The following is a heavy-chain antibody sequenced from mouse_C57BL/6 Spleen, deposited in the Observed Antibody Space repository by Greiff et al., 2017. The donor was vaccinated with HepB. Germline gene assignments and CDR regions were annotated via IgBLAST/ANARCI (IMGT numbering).Heavy chain of an antibody. J-gene: IGHJ2*01. D-gene: IGHD1-1*01. CDR1: GFTFSSYA. Sequence: EVKVEESGEGLVKPGGSLKLSCAASGFTFSSYAMSWVRQTPEKRLEWVAYISSGGDYIYYADTVKGRFTISRDNARNTLYLQMSSLKSEDTAMYYCTRDRDYGSSFDYWGQGTTLTVSS. CDR2: ISSGGDYI. V-gene: IGHV5-9-1*02. CDR3: TRDRDYGSSFDY.